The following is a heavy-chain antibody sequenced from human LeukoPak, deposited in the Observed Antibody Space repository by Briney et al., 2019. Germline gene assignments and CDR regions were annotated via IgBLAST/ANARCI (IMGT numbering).Heavy chain of an antibody. Sequence: ASVTVSCTASGYTFSSYGISWVRQAPGQGLEWMGWISAYNGNRNYAQKLQGRVTMTTDTSTSTAYMELRSLRSDDTAVYYCARDESRGPYYFDNWGQGTLVTVSS. CDR1: GYTFSSYG. CDR3: ARDESRGPYYFDN. J-gene: IGHJ4*02. V-gene: IGHV1-18*01. CDR2: ISAYNGNR.